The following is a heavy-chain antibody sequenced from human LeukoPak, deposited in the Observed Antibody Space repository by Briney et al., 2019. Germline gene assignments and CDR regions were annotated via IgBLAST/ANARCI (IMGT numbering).Heavy chain of an antibody. V-gene: IGHV1-69*05. CDR1: GGTFSSYA. Sequence: SVKVSCKASGGTFSSYAISWVRQAPGQGLEWVGRIIPIFGTANYAQKFQGRVTITTDESTSTAYMELSSLRSEDTAVYYCARDHLPLAYYDRLDAFDIWGQGTMVTVSS. CDR2: IIPIFGTA. CDR3: ARDHLPLAYYDRLDAFDI. D-gene: IGHD3-22*01. J-gene: IGHJ3*02.